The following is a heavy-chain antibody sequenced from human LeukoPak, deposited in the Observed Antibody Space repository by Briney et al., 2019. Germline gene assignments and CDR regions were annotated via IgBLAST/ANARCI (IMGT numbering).Heavy chain of an antibody. CDR1: GGSISSYY. CDR3: ARSIWFGDQEV. CDR2: IYYSGST. D-gene: IGHD3-10*01. V-gene: IGHV4-59*08. J-gene: IGHJ4*02. Sequence: SETLSLTCTVSGGSISSYYWSWIRQPPGKGLEWIGYIYYSGSTYYNPSLKSRVTISVDTSKNQFSLKLSSVTAADTAVYYCARSIWFGDQEVWGQGTLVTVSS.